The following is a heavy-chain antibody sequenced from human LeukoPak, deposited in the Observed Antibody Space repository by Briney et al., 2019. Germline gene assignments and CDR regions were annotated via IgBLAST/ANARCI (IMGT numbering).Heavy chain of an antibody. D-gene: IGHD2-2*01. Sequence: SETLSLTCTVSGGSISSYYWSWIRQPPGKGLEWIGYIYYSRSTNYNPSLKSRVTISVDTSKNQLSLKLSSVTAADTAVYYCAKDCSSTSCYLAEYFQHWGQGTLVTVSS. CDR2: IYYSRST. V-gene: IGHV4-59*01. CDR3: AKDCSSTSCYLAEYFQH. J-gene: IGHJ1*01. CDR1: GGSISSYY.